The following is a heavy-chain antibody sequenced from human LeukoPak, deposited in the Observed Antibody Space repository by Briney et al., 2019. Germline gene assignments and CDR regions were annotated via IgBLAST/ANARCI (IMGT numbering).Heavy chain of an antibody. CDR2: IRHDGSDK. Sequence: GGSLRLSCAVSGFTFNTYGMHWVRQAPGKGLDWVAFIRHDGSDKYYADSVKGRFTISRDNSKNTLYLQMNSLRAEDTAVYYCAKEKKVTTSFDFGDYWGQGTLVAVSS. D-gene: IGHD4-17*01. CDR1: GFTFNTYG. J-gene: IGHJ4*02. V-gene: IGHV3-30*02. CDR3: AKEKKVTTSFDFGDY.